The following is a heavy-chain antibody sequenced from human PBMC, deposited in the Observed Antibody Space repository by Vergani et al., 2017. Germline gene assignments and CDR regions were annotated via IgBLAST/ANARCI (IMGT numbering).Heavy chain of an antibody. J-gene: IGHJ6*03. CDR2: IIPIFGTA. CDR1: GGTFSSYA. Sequence: QVQLVQSGAEVKKPGSSVKVSCKASGGTFSSYAISWVRQAPGQGLGSMGGIIPIFGTANYAQKFQGRVTITADESTCTAYMELSSLRSEDTAVYYCARLAVTTPVGYYYYYMDVWGKGTTVTVSS. V-gene: IGHV1-69*01. D-gene: IGHD4-11*01. CDR3: ARLAVTTPVGYYYYYMDV.